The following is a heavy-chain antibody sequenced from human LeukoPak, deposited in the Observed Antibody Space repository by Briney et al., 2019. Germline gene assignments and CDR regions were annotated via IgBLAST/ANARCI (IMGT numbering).Heavy chain of an antibody. CDR1: GGTFSSYA. Sequence: GASVKVSCKASGGTFSSYAISWVRQAPGQGLEWMGGIIPIFGTANYAQKFQGRVTITTDESTSTAYMELSSLRSEDTAVYYCGLGYYTNGVCQNWFDPWGQGTLVTVSS. J-gene: IGHJ5*02. V-gene: IGHV1-69*05. D-gene: IGHD2-8*01. CDR2: IIPIFGTA. CDR3: GLGYYTNGVCQNWFDP.